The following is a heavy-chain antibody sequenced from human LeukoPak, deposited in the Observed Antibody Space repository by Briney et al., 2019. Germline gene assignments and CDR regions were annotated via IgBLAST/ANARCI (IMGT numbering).Heavy chain of an antibody. CDR2: ISSSGSTI. CDR3: ARDSQSTVTYFYYYYYMDV. CDR1: GFTFSDYY. D-gene: IGHD4-17*01. Sequence: GGSLRLSCAASGFTFSDYYMGRIRQAPGKGLEWVSYISSSGSTIYYADSVKGRFTISRDNAKNSLYLQMNSLRAEDTAVYYCARDSQSTVTYFYYYYYMDVWGKGTTVTVSS. V-gene: IGHV3-11*04. J-gene: IGHJ6*03.